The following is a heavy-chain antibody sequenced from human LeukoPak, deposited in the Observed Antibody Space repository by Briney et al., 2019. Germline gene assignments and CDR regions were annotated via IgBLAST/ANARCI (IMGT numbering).Heavy chain of an antibody. CDR2: ITNDGGRP. Sequence: GGSLRLSCAGSAFSFSSYAMTWVRQTPGKGLEWVSCITNDGGRPYYADSVKGRFTISRNNSKNTLFLQMNSLRAEDTATYYCAKDLYGVLTGNFDYWGQGTLVIVSS. CDR3: AKDLYGVLTGNFDY. J-gene: IGHJ4*02. V-gene: IGHV3-23*01. D-gene: IGHD3-9*01. CDR1: AFSFSSYA.